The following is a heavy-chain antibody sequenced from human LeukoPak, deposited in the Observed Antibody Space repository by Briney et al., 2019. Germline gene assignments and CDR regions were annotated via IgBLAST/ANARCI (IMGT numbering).Heavy chain of an antibody. CDR3: ARDDTMVRGVMVGAFDI. Sequence: PEGSLRLSCAASGFTFSSYSMNWVRQAPGKGLEWVSSISSSSSYIYYADSVKGRFTISRDNAKNSLYLQMNSLRAEDTAVYYCARDDTMVRGVMVGAFDIWGQGTMVTVSS. CDR2: ISSSSSYI. V-gene: IGHV3-21*01. CDR1: GFTFSSYS. J-gene: IGHJ3*02. D-gene: IGHD3-10*01.